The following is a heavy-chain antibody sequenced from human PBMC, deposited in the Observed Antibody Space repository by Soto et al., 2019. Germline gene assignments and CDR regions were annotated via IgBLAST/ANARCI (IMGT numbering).Heavy chain of an antibody. D-gene: IGHD6-13*01. V-gene: IGHV1-69*13. CDR2: ISPIFGTA. J-gene: IGHJ4*02. CDR1: GYTFTSYG. CDR3: ARDRAAAGTRYFDY. Sequence: ASVKVSFKASGYTFTSYGISWVRHAPGQGLEWMGGISPIFGTANYAEKFQGRGTITADESTSTAYMELSSLRSEDTAVYYCARDRAAAGTRYFDYWGQGTLVTVSS.